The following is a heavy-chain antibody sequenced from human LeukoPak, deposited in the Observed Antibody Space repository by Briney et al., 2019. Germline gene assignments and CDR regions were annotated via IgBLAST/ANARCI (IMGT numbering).Heavy chain of an antibody. CDR3: AIDYGDYVFDY. Sequence: LPGGSLRLSCAASGFTFSSYEMNWVRQAPGKGLEWVSYISSSGSTIYYADSVKGRFTISRDNAKNSLYLQMNSLRAEDTAVYYCAIDYGDYVFDYWGQGTLVTVSS. D-gene: IGHD4-17*01. CDR1: GFTFSSYE. J-gene: IGHJ4*02. V-gene: IGHV3-48*03. CDR2: ISSSGSTI.